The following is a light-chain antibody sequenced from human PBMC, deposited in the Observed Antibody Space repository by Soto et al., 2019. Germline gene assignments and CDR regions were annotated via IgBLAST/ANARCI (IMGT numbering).Light chain of an antibody. CDR2: DNN. V-gene: IGLV1-51*01. J-gene: IGLJ2*01. Sequence: QSVLTQSPAVSVAPGQMVTLSCSGGRSNIGKNYVSWYQQVPGTAPKILIYDNNKRPSGIPDRFSGSKSGTSATLGITGLQTGDEADYYCATWDSSLSAVDFGGGTKVTVL. CDR3: ATWDSSLSAVD. CDR1: RSNIGKNY.